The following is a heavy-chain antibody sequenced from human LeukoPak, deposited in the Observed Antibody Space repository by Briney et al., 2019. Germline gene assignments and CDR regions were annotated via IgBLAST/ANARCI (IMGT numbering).Heavy chain of an antibody. V-gene: IGHV3-15*07. CDR3: TTEYFGGFEY. D-gene: IGHD3-16*01. CDR2: VKNRGDGMAT. J-gene: IGHJ4*02. Sequence: GGSLRLSCAASGFTFSDYTMNWVRQAPGKGLEWVGRVKNRGDGMATDYAAPVKGRFIISRDDSKKTVYLQMDSLKTEDTAVYFCTTEYFGGFEYWGQGTLVTVSS. CDR1: GFTFSDYT.